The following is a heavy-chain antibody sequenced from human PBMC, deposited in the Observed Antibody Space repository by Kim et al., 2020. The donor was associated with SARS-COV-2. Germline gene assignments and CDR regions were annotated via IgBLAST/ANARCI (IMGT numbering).Heavy chain of an antibody. J-gene: IGHJ4*02. V-gene: IGHV1-2*02. Sequence: TNYAQKFQGRVTMTRDTSISTAYMELSRLRADDTAVYYCARAFVTGFGDYWGQGTLVTVSS. D-gene: IGHD3-9*01. CDR2: T. CDR3: ARAFVTGFGDY.